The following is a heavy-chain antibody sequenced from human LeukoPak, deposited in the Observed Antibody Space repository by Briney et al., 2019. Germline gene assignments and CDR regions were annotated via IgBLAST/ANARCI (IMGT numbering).Heavy chain of an antibody. CDR3: ARDTYSSSWYWYCMDV. V-gene: IGHV7-4-1*02. J-gene: IGHJ6*02. D-gene: IGHD6-13*01. Sequence: GASVKVSCKASGYTFTSYAMNWVRQAPGQGLEWMGWINTNTGNPTYAQGFTGRFVFSLDTSVSTAYLQISSLKAEDTAVYYCARDTYSSSWYWYCMDVWGQGTTVTVSS. CDR2: INTNTGNP. CDR1: GYTFTSYA.